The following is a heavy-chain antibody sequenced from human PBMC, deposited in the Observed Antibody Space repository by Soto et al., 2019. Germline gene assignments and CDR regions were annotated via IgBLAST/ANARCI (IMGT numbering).Heavy chain of an antibody. D-gene: IGHD3-3*01. CDR2: IFYTGST. CDR1: GGFVNSVNNY. V-gene: IGHV4-30-4*01. CDR3: ARVPFSSFGVADPPVGWFDP. Sequence: QVHLQESGPGLVKPSQTLSLTCTVSGGFVNSVNNYWSWIRQPPGKGLEWLGDIFYTGSTYYNPSLGSRISISIDTSKNRFSLKLTSVTAADSAVYYCARVPFSSFGVADPPVGWFDPWGQGTLVTVSS. J-gene: IGHJ5*02.